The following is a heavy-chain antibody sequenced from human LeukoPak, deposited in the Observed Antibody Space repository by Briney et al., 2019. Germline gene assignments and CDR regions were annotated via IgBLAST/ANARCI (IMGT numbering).Heavy chain of an antibody. CDR1: GFTFSSYS. D-gene: IGHD4-11*01. J-gene: IGHJ3*02. CDR3: ARVGRLHAAFDI. V-gene: IGHV3-21*04. CDR2: ISSSSSYI. Sequence: GGSLRLSCAASGFTFSSYSMNWVRQAPGKGLEWVSSISSSSSYIYYADSVKGRFTISRDNAKNSLYLQMNSLRAEDTAVYYCARVGRLHAAFDIWGQGTMVTVSS.